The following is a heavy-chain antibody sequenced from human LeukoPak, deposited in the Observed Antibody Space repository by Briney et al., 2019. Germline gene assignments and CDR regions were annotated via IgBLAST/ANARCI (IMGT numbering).Heavy chain of an antibody. CDR1: GFIFTDYY. J-gene: IGHJ3*01. CDR3: ARVYYNSLGYAFDV. CDR2: ISGSRSTT. Sequence: PGGSLRLSCAASGFIFTDYYMSWIRQAPGKGLEWVSYISGSRSTTYYADSVKGRFTISRDNVKNSLFLPMDSLRAEDTALYFCARVYYNSLGYAFDVWGQGTMVSVTS. V-gene: IGHV3-11*04. D-gene: IGHD3-22*01.